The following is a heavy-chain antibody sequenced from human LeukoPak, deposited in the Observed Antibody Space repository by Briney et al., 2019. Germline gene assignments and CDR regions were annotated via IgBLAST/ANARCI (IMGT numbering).Heavy chain of an antibody. CDR1: GGSFSGYY. V-gene: IGHV4-34*01. CDR3: ARHRGYCSSTSCLFGSYYGMDV. CDR2: INHSGST. Sequence: SETLSLTCAVYGGSFSGYYWSWIRQPPGKGLEWIGEINHSGSTNYNPSLKSRVTISVDTSKNQFSLKLSSVTAADTAVYYCARHRGYCSSTSCLFGSYYGMDVWGQGTTVTVPS. J-gene: IGHJ6*02. D-gene: IGHD2-2*01.